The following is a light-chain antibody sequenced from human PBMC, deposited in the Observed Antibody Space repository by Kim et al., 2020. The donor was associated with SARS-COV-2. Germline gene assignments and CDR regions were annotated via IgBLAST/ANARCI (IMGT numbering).Light chain of an antibody. CDR2: GAS. Sequence: EIVMTQSPATLSVSPGERVTLSCRASQSVNSNLAWYQQKPGQAPRLLIYGASTRATDIPARFSGSGSGTEFTLIISSLQSEDIAVYYCQQYNNWLPYTFGQGTELEI. CDR3: QQYNNWLPYT. V-gene: IGKV3-15*01. CDR1: QSVNSN. J-gene: IGKJ2*01.